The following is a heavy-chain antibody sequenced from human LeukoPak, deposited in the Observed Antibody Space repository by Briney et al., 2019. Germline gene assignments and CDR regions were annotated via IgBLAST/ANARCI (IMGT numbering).Heavy chain of an antibody. CDR2: ISSSGSTI. CDR1: GFTFSDYY. CDR3: ATIPRVGATHDAFDI. V-gene: IGHV3-11*01. Sequence: PGGSLRLSCAASGFTFSDYYMSWIRQAPGKGLEWVSYISSSGSTIYYADSEKGRFTISRDNAKNSLYLQMNSLRAEDTAVYYCATIPRVGATHDAFDIWGQGTMVTVSS. J-gene: IGHJ3*02. D-gene: IGHD1-26*01.